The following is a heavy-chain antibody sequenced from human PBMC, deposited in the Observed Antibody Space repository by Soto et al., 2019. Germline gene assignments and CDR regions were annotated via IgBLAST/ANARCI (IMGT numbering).Heavy chain of an antibody. Sequence: KPSETLSLTCAVSGGSISSGGYSWSWIRQPPGKGLEWIGFIYHSGSTYSNPSLKSRVTISVDRSKNQFSPKLSSVTAADTAVYYCACVTVITGKIDYWGQGTLVTVSS. D-gene: IGHD4-17*01. J-gene: IGHJ4*02. CDR3: ACVTVITGKIDY. CDR1: GGSISSGGYS. V-gene: IGHV4-30-2*01. CDR2: IYHSGST.